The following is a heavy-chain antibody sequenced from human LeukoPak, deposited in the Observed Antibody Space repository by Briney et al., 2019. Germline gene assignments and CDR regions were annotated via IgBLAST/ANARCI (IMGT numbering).Heavy chain of an antibody. CDR2: IIPIFGTA. J-gene: IGHJ5*02. CDR3: ARARKYYDFWSGQWWFDP. D-gene: IGHD3-3*01. V-gene: IGHV1-69*05. CDR1: GGTFSSYA. Sequence: SVKVSCKASGGTFSSYAISWVRQAPGQGLDWMGGIIPIFGTANYAQKFQGRVTITTDESTSTAYMELSSLRSEDTAVYYCARARKYYDFWSGQWWFDPWGQGTLVTVSS.